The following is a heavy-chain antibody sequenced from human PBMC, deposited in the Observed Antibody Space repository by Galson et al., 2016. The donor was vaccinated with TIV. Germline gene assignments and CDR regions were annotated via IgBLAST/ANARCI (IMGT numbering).Heavy chain of an antibody. D-gene: IGHD2-2*01. CDR1: GFPFSSYE. J-gene: IGHJ4*02. CDR2: IIESGRST. CDR3: ARGRGYCDTTSCYVDY. V-gene: IGHV3-48*03. Sequence: LRLSCAASGFPFSSYEMNWVRQAPGKGLEWVSYIIESGRSTYYADSVKGRFSISRDNAKNSLYLQMSSLRAEDTAVYYCARGRGYCDTTSCYVDYWGQGTLVTVSS.